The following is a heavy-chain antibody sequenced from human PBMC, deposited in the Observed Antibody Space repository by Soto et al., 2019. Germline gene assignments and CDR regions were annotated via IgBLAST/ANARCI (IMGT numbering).Heavy chain of an antibody. J-gene: IGHJ4*02. D-gene: IGHD1-1*01. CDR2: IGASGYFT. V-gene: IGHV3-23*01. CDR1: GFTFSTYA. CDR3: ATEGGYNWNDPFDY. Sequence: EVHLLESGGGLVQPGGSLRLSCAASGFTFSTYALSWVRQAPGKGLEWVATIGASGYFTYYADSVKGRFTISRDYSQNTLYLQMQSLRAEDTAVYYCATEGGYNWNDPFDYWGQGTLVTVSS.